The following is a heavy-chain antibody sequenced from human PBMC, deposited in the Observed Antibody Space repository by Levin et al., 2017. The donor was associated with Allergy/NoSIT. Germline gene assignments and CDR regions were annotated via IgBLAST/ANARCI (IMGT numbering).Heavy chain of an antibody. Sequence: PGGSLRLSCTASGFTFGDYAMSWFRQAPGKGLEWVGFIRSKAYGGTTEYAASVKGRFTISRDDSKSIAYLQMNSLKTEDTAVYYCTRWSLRTRNWYFDLWGRGTLVTVSA. D-gene: IGHD4-17*01. CDR1: GFTFGDYA. V-gene: IGHV3-49*03. CDR2: IRSKAYGGTT. CDR3: TRWSLRTRNWYFDL. J-gene: IGHJ2*01.